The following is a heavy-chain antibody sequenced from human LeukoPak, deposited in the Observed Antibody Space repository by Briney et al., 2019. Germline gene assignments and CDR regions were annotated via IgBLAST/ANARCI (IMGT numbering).Heavy chain of an antibody. Sequence: GGSLRLSCAASGFTFSSYAMNWVRQAPGKGLEWVSAISGSGGSTYYADSVKGRCTISRDNSKNTLYLQMNSLRAEDTAVYYCAKPGERVDYALRYWGQGTLVTVSS. CDR1: GFTFSSYA. V-gene: IGHV3-23*01. CDR3: AKPGERVDYALRY. CDR2: ISGSGGST. D-gene: IGHD2-2*01. J-gene: IGHJ4*02.